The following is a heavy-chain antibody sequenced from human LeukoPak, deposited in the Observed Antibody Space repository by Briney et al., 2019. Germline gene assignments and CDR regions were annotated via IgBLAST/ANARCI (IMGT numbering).Heavy chain of an antibody. CDR2: IYYSGST. V-gene: IGHV4-59*01. CDR3: AGSGSYSGWFDP. D-gene: IGHD1-26*01. Sequence: SETLSLTCTVSGGSISSYYWCWIRQPPGKGLEWIGYIYYSGSTNYNPSLKSRVTISVDTSKNQFSLKLSSVTAADTAVYYCAGSGSYSGWFDPWGQGTLVTVSS. J-gene: IGHJ5*02. CDR1: GGSISSYY.